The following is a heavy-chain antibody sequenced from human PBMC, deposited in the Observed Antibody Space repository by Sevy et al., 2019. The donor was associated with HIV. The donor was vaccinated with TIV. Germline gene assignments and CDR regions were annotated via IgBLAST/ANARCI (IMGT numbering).Heavy chain of an antibody. CDR2: IWYDGSNK. J-gene: IGHJ6*02. V-gene: IGHV3-33*01. CDR1: GFTFSSYG. CDR3: ARDLVSGGIAVPRGYYYGMDV. Sequence: GGSLRLSCAASGFTFSSYGMHWVRQAPGKGLEWVAVIWYDGSNKYYADSVKGRFTISRDNSKNTVYLQMNSLRAEDTAVYYCARDLVSGGIAVPRGYYYGMDVWGQGTTVTVSS. D-gene: IGHD6-19*01.